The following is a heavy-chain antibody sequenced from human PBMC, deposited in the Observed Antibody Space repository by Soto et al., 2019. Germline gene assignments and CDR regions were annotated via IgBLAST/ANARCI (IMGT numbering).Heavy chain of an antibody. J-gene: IGHJ4*02. CDR1: GFSLSTSGVG. CDR2: IYWDDDK. V-gene: IGHV2-5*02. Sequence: QITLKESGPTLVKPTQTLTLTCTFSGFSLSTSGVGVGWIRQPPGKALEWLALIYWDDDKRYSPSLKSRLTIAQXXSNNQGVLTMTNMDPVDTATYYCAHSPYTGLDFDYWGQGTLVTVSS. D-gene: IGHD2-2*02. CDR3: AHSPYTGLDFDY.